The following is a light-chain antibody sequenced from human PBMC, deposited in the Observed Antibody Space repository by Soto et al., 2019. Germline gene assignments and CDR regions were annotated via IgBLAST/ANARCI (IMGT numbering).Light chain of an antibody. J-gene: IGKJ1*01. CDR3: QHYNSYSEA. V-gene: IGKV3-20*01. CDR2: EAS. CDR1: QTISSTY. Sequence: DTVLTQSPGTLSLSPGERATLSCRVSQTISSTYLAWYQQKPGQAPRLLISEASNRATGIPARFSGSGSGTEFTLTISSLQPDDFATYYCQHYNSYSEAFGQGTKVDIK.